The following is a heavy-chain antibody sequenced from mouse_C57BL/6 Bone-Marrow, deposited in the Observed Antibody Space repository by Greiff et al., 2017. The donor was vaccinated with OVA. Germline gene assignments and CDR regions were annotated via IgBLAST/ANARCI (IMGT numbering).Heavy chain of an antibody. CDR1: GFTFSSYA. CDR3: AGGGITTVVGDWYFDV. Sequence: EVQLVESGGGLVKPGGSLKLSCAASGFTFSSYAMSWVRQTPEKRLEWVATISDGGSYTYYPDNVKGRFTISRDNAKNNLYLQMSHLKSEDTAMYYCAGGGITTVVGDWYFDVWGTGTTVTVSS. V-gene: IGHV5-4*01. D-gene: IGHD1-1*01. CDR2: ISDGGSYT. J-gene: IGHJ1*03.